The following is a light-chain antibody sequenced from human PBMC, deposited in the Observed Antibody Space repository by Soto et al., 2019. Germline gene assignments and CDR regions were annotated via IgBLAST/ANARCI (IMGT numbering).Light chain of an antibody. Sequence: EIVLTQSPATMSLYPGERATLSCRARQSVSNYLAWYQQKPCQAPRLLIYDASNMATGIPARFSGSGSGTDFTRTISSLEPEDFAVYYCQQRSNWPLFTFGPGTKVDIK. V-gene: IGKV3-11*01. J-gene: IGKJ3*01. CDR3: QQRSNWPLFT. CDR1: QSVSNY. CDR2: DAS.